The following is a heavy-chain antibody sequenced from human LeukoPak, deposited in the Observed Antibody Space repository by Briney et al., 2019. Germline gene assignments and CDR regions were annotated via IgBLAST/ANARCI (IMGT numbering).Heavy chain of an antibody. D-gene: IGHD1-1*01. CDR3: ARGSGIHAWNLQH. Sequence: SETLSLTCSVSDDSISDYYWCWIRQPPGRGLEWIGYTRYGGTTSQNPSLKSRVTMSVDTSKNRLSLRLTSVTAADTAVYYCARGSGIHAWNLQHWGQGALVTVSS. J-gene: IGHJ1*01. V-gene: IGHV4-59*01. CDR1: DDSISDYY. CDR2: TRYGGTT.